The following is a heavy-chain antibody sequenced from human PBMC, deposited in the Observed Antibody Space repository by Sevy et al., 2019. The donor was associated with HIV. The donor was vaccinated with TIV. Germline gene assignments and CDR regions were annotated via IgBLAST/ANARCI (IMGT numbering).Heavy chain of an antibody. CDR2: IYHSGST. CDR3: ARALYDFWSGYYQPTFDY. CDR1: GGSISSGGYS. J-gene: IGHJ4*02. Sequence: SETLSLTCAVSGGSISSGGYSWNWIRQPPGKGLEWIGYIYHSGSTYYNPSLKSRVTISVDRSKNQFSLKLSSVTAADTAVYYCARALYDFWSGYYQPTFDYWGQGTLVTVSS. D-gene: IGHD3-3*01. V-gene: IGHV4-30-2*01.